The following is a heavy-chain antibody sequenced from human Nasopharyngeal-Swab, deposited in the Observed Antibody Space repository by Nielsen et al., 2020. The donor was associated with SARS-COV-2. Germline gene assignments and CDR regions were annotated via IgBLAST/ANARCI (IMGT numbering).Heavy chain of an antibody. D-gene: IGHD2-15*01. J-gene: IGHJ6*02. CDR1: GFTFSSYS. CDR2: ISSSSSTI. CDR3: AGGYCSGGSCYPTPPYYYYGMDV. Sequence: GGSLTLSCAASGFTFSSYSMNWVRQAPGEGWEWVSYISSSSSTIYYADSVKGRFTISRDNAKNSLYLQMNSLRAEDTAVYYCAGGYCSGGSCYPTPPYYYYGMDVWGQGTTVTVSS. V-gene: IGHV3-48*04.